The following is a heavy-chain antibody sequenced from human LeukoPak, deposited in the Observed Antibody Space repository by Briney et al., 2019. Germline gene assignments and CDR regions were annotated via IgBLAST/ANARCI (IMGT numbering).Heavy chain of an antibody. Sequence: SETLSLTCTVSGCSVSSGSYYWTWIRQPPGKGLEWFVYIYYSGGTNYNPSLKSRVIISVDTSKNQFSLKLSSVTAADTAVYYCARAIRMVRGVIPFYYGMDVWGKGTTVTVSS. J-gene: IGHJ6*04. D-gene: IGHD3-10*01. V-gene: IGHV4-61*01. CDR2: IYYSGGT. CDR3: ARAIRMVRGVIPFYYGMDV. CDR1: GCSVSSGSYY.